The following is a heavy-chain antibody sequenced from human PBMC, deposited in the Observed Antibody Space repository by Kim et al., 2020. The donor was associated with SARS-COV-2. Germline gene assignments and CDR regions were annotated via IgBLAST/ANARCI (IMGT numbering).Heavy chain of an antibody. J-gene: IGHJ6*02. D-gene: IGHD6-19*01. CDR1: GYSFTSYW. Sequence: GESLKISCKGSGYSFTSYWIGWVRQMPGKGLEWMGIIYPGDSDTRYSPSFQGQVTISADKSISTAYLQWSSLKASDTAMYYCARQDCSSGWYGGGYYYYYGMDVWGQGTTVTVSS. CDR2: IYPGDSDT. V-gene: IGHV5-51*01. CDR3: ARQDCSSGWYGGGYYYYYGMDV.